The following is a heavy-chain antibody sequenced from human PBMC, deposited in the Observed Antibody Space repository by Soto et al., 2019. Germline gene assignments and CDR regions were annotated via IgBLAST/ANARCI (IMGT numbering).Heavy chain of an antibody. J-gene: IGHJ4*01. CDR1: GFAFSSYL. Sequence: GGSLRLSCAASGFAFSSYLMHWVGQTPGKGPVWVSRIYNDGSRTAYADSVKGRFTISRDNAKNTMYLQMDSLRAEDTAVYYCARDSGYGSRASVNHYLDCWGQGTLVTVSS. V-gene: IGHV3-74*01. CDR3: ARDSGYGSRASVNHYLDC. D-gene: IGHD3-10*01. CDR2: IYNDGSRT.